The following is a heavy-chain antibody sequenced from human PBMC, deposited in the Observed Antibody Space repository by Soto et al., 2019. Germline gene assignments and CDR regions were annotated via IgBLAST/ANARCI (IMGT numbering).Heavy chain of an antibody. CDR3: ARESSIAVAGTREYYYYGMDV. CDR1: GFTFSSYA. D-gene: IGHD6-19*01. Sequence: GGSLRLSCAASGFTFSSYAMHWVRQAPGKXLEWVAVISYDGSNKYYADSVKGRFTISRDNSKNTLYLQMNSLRAEDTAVYYCARESSIAVAGTREYYYYGMDVWGQGTTVTVSS. J-gene: IGHJ6*02. CDR2: ISYDGSNK. V-gene: IGHV3-30-3*01.